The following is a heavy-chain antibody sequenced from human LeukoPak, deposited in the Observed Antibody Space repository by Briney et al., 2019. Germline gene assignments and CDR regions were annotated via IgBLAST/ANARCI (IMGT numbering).Heavy chain of an antibody. J-gene: IGHJ4*02. Sequence: PSETLSLTCTVSGGSISNSYWSWIRQLPGKGLEWIGYIYYSGSTNYNPSLRSRVTISVDTSKNQFSLKLSSVTAADTAVYYCARIGRDGYNFHYWGQGTLVTVSS. CDR1: GGSISNSY. V-gene: IGHV4-59*01. D-gene: IGHD5-24*01. CDR3: ARIGRDGYNFHY. CDR2: IYYSGST.